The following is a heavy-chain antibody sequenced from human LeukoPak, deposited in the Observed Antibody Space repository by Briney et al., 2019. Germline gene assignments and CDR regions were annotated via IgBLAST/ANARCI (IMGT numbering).Heavy chain of an antibody. J-gene: IGHJ4*02. CDR1: GYTFTSYD. Sequence: GASVKVSCKASGYTFTSYDINWVRQATGQGLEWMGWMNPNSGNTGYAQKFQGRVTITRNTSISTAYMELSSLRSEDTAVYYCARGGYCSSTSCYNKKYFDYWGQETLVTVSS. V-gene: IGHV1-8*03. CDR2: MNPNSGNT. CDR3: ARGGYCSSTSCYNKKYFDY. D-gene: IGHD2-2*02.